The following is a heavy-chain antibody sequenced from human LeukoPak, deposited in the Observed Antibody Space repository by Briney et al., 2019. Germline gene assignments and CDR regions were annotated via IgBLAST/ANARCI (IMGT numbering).Heavy chain of an antibody. CDR1: GYSFTSYW. D-gene: IGHD3-10*01. Sequence: GESLKISCKGSGYSFTSYWIGWVRQMPGKGLEWIGIIYPGDSDTRYSPSFQGQVTISADKSISTAYLQWSSLKASDTAMYYCASFTMVRGVIPRGAFDIWGQGTMVTVSS. V-gene: IGHV5-51*01. J-gene: IGHJ3*02. CDR3: ASFTMVRGVIPRGAFDI. CDR2: IYPGDSDT.